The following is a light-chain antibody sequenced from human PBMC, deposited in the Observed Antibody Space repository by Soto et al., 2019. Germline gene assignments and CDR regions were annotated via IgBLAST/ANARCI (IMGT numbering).Light chain of an antibody. CDR3: QQYGSSPRIT. CDR2: GTT. Sequence: EIVLTQSPGTLSLSPGERATLSCRASQTVISGYLAWYQQKPGQAPRLLIFGTTTRATGIPDRFSGSVSGTDFTLTISRLEPEDFAVYYCQQYGSSPRITFGPGTKVDIK. J-gene: IGKJ3*01. CDR1: QTVISGY. V-gene: IGKV3-20*01.